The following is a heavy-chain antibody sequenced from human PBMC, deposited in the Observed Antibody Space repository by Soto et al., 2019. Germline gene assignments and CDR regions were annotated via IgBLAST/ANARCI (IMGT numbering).Heavy chain of an antibody. CDR2: ISYDGSNK. CDR1: GFTFSSYA. V-gene: IGHV3-30-3*01. D-gene: IGHD6-13*01. J-gene: IGHJ6*02. CDR3: ARAHFSGSIWFNYYYYYGMDV. Sequence: GGSLRLSCSASGFTFSSYAMHWVRQAPGKGLEWVAVISYDGSNKYYADSVKGRFTISRDNSKNTLYLQMNSLRAEDTAVYYCARAHFSGSIWFNYYYYYGMDVWGQGTTVTVSS.